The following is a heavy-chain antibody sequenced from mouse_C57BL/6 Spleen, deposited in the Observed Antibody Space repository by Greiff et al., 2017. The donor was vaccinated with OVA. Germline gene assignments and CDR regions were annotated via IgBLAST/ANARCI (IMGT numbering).Heavy chain of an antibody. CDR3: TREGYGSRKGEDYYGD. CDR1: GFTFSSYA. Sequence: DVQLQESGAGLVKPGGSLKLSCAASGFTFSSYAMSWVRQTPEKGLEWVAYISSGGDYIYYADTVKGRFTIYRDNARNTLYLQRSSLKSEDTAMYYWTREGYGSRKGEDYYGDWGQGTTLTFSS. J-gene: IGHJ2*01. V-gene: IGHV5-9-1*02. CDR2: ISSGGDYI. D-gene: IGHD1-1*01.